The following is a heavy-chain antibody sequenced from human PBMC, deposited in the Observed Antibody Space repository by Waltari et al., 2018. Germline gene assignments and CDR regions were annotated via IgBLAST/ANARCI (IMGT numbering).Heavy chain of an antibody. D-gene: IGHD6-19*01. CDR1: GFTVSSNY. Sequence: EVQLVESGGGLIQPGGSLRLSCAASGFTVSSNYMSWVRQAPGKGLEWVSVIYSGGSTYYADSGKGRFTISRDNSKNTLYLQMNSLRAEDTAVYYCARAFRQWQKWYYFDYWGQGTLVTVSS. CDR3: ARAFRQWQKWYYFDY. V-gene: IGHV3-53*01. CDR2: IYSGGST. J-gene: IGHJ4*02.